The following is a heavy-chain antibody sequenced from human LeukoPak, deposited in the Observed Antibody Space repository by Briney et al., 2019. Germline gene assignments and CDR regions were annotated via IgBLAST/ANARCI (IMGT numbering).Heavy chain of an antibody. D-gene: IGHD6-19*01. V-gene: IGHV3-23*01. Sequence: GGSLRLSCAASGFTFNGYAMSWVRQVPGKGLEWVSTISGSGGTTYYADSLKGRFTISRDNSKNMLFLQMNSLRAEDTAIYYCAKADGGSGWYEPVEYWGQGTLVTVSS. J-gene: IGHJ4*02. CDR2: ISGSGGTT. CDR1: GFTFNGYA. CDR3: AKADGGSGWYEPVEY.